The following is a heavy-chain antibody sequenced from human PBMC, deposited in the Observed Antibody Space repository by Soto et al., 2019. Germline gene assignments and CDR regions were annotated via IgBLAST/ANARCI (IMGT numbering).Heavy chain of an antibody. Sequence: EVQVLESGGGLVQPGGSLRLSCAASGFTFNIYAMSWVRQVPGKGLEWVSTISNSGSTHSADSVKGRFTISGDNSKNTVYLQMNSLRAEDTAVYYCAKLLGISGWSFDYWGQGTLVTVSS. CDR2: ISNSGST. CDR1: GFTFNIYA. V-gene: IGHV3-23*01. D-gene: IGHD3-22*01. CDR3: AKLLGISGWSFDY. J-gene: IGHJ4*02.